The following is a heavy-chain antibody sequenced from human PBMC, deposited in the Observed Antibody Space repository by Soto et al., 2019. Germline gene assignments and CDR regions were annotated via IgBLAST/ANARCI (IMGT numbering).Heavy chain of an antibody. CDR1: GVQFPEYH. CDR2: ISSSGTYT. D-gene: IGHD3-3*01. Sequence: PLRLSCAASGVQFPEYHMTWIRPAPGEGLEWISYISSSGTYTTYTDSVKGRFTVSRDNAKNSLYLQMNSLTGEDTAIYYCACVAPTIFGAQFHQNRVDGWGPGNTVTVSS. CDR3: ACVAPTIFGAQFHQNRVDG. J-gene: IGHJ6*02. V-gene: IGHV3-11*06.